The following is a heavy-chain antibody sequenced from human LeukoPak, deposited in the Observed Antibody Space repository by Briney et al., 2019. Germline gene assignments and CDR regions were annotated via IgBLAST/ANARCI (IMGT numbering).Heavy chain of an antibody. D-gene: IGHD6-13*01. CDR2: ISAYSGHT. CDR1: GYTFTNDS. J-gene: IGHJ5*02. Sequence: ASVRVSCTASGYTFTNDSISWVRQAPGQGPEWMGWISAYSGHTNYAQKLQDRVTMTTDTSTSTAYMELRSLRSDDTAVYYCARDNHSGSWSWFDPWGQGTLVSVSA. CDR3: ARDNHSGSWSWFDP. V-gene: IGHV1-18*01.